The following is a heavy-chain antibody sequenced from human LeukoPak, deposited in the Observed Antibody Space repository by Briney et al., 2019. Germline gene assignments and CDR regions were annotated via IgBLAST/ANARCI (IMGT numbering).Heavy chain of an antibody. CDR2: IYYSGST. D-gene: IGHD6-19*01. J-gene: IGHJ4*02. V-gene: IGHV4-39*01. Sequence: PSETLSLTCTVSGGSISSSSYYWGWIRQPPGKGLEWIGSIYYSGSTYYNPSLKSRVTISVDTSKNQLSLKLSSVTAADTAVYYCARGGVRQWDFDYWGQGTLVTVSS. CDR3: ARGGVRQWDFDY. CDR1: GGSISSSSYY.